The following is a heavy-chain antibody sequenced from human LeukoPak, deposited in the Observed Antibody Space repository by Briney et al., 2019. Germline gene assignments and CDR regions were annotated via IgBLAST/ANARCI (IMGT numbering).Heavy chain of an antibody. CDR3: ARDRDYGDYNTQDLFVY. CDR2: INPSGGST. CDR1: GYTFTSYY. V-gene: IGHV1-46*01. Sequence: ASVKVSCKASGYTFTSYYMHWVRQAPGQGLEWMGIINPSGGSTSYAQKFQGRVTMTRDTSTSTAYMELRSLRSDDTAVYYCARDRDYGDYNTQDLFVYWGQGTLVTVSS. D-gene: IGHD4-17*01. J-gene: IGHJ4*02.